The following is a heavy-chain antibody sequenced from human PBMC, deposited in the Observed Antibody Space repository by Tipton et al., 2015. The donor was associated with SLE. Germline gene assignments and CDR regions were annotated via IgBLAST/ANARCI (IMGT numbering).Heavy chain of an antibody. CDR1: GGSISSSSYY. V-gene: IGHV4-39*02. D-gene: IGHD6-19*01. Sequence: TLSLTCTVSGGSISSSSYYWGWIRQPPGKGLEWIGSIYYSGSTYYNPSLKSRVTISVYTSKNQFSLKLSSVTAADTAVYYCARDSGWGAFDIWGQGAMVAVSS. CDR2: IYYSGST. CDR3: ARDSGWGAFDI. J-gene: IGHJ3*02.